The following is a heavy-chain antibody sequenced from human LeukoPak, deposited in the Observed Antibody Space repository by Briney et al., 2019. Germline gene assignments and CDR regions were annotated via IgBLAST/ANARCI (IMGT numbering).Heavy chain of an antibody. CDR2: ISSSSSTI. CDR1: GFTFSSYS. V-gene: IGHV3-48*01. CDR3: AREPWEWELAAFDI. J-gene: IGHJ3*02. D-gene: IGHD1-26*01. Sequence: GGSLRLSCAASGFTFSSYSMNWVRQAPGKGLEWVSYISSSSSTIYYADSVKGRFTISRDNAKNSLYLQMNSLRAEDTAVYYCAREPWEWELAAFDIWGQGTMVTVSS.